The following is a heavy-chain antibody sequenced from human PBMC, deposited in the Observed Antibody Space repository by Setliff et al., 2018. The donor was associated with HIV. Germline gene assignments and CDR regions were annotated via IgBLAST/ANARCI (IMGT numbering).Heavy chain of an antibody. CDR2: LIPIFGTA. CDR1: GATFNSYA. V-gene: IGHV1-69*13. Sequence: SVKVSCKASGATFNSYAITWVRQVPGQGLEWMGGLIPIFGTAYYAQKFQGRVAITADESTSTAYMELSSLRSEDTAVYYCSRVEGYYDSSGYWPGAFDIWGQGTMVTVSS. J-gene: IGHJ3*02. CDR3: SRVEGYYDSSGYWPGAFDI. D-gene: IGHD3-22*01.